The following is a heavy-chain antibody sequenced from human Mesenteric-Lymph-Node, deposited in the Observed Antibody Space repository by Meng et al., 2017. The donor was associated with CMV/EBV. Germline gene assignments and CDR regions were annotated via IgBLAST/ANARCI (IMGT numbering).Heavy chain of an antibody. D-gene: IGHD6-13*01. Sequence: QITLKESYPSLAKPTQHLTLTCTFSVFSLSTSGVGVGWIRQPPGKALEWLALIYWDDDKRYSPSLKSRLTITKDTSKNQVVLTMTNMDPVDTATYYCAHSSGIAAAGPFYFDYWGQGTLVTVSS. CDR1: VFSLSTSGVG. CDR3: AHSSGIAAAGPFYFDY. J-gene: IGHJ4*02. CDR2: IYWDDDK. V-gene: IGHV2-5*02.